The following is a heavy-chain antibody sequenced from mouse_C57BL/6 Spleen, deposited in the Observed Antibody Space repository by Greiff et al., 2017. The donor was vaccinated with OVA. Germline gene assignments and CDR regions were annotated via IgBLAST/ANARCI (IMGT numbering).Heavy chain of an antibody. D-gene: IGHD1-1*01. V-gene: IGHV1-64*01. CDR2: IHPNSGST. J-gene: IGHJ3*01. Sequence: QVQLQQPGAELVKPGASVKLSCKASGYTFTSYWMHWVKQRPGQGLEWIGMIHPNSGSTNYNEKFKSKATLTVDKSSSTAYMQLSSLTSEDSAVYYCAIPSYYGSSPFAYWGQGTLVTVSA. CDR1: GYTFTSYW. CDR3: AIPSYYGSSPFAY.